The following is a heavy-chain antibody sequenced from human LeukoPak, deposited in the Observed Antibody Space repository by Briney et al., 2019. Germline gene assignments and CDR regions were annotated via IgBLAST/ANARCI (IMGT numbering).Heavy chain of an antibody. CDR2: IYYSGST. CDR3: ARAHSSSWYKDGMDV. Sequence: PSETLSLTCTVSGGSISSYYWSWIRRPPGKGLEWIGYIYYSGSTNYNPSLKSRVTISVDTSKNQFSLKLSSVTAADTAVYYCARAHSSSWYKDGMDVWGQGTTVTVSS. J-gene: IGHJ6*02. CDR1: GGSISSYY. D-gene: IGHD6-13*01. V-gene: IGHV4-59*01.